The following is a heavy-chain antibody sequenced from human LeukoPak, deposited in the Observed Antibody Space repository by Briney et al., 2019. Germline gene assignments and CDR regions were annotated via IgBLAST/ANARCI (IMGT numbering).Heavy chain of an antibody. CDR2: IYYSGST. V-gene: IGHV4-30-4*01. Sequence: SQTLSLTCTVSGGSISSGDYYWSWIRQPPGKGLEWIGYIYYSGSTYYNPSLKSRVTISVDTSKNQFSLKLSSATAADTAVYYCARVSGSGSRDAFDIWGQGTMVTVSS. CDR1: GGSISSGDYY. CDR3: ARVSGSGSRDAFDI. D-gene: IGHD1-26*01. J-gene: IGHJ3*02.